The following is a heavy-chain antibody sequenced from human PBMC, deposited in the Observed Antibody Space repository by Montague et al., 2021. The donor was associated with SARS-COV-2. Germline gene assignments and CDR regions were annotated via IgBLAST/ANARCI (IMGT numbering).Heavy chain of an antibody. CDR1: GGSISSTSYY. J-gene: IGHJ3*01. D-gene: IGHD3-10*01. CDR2: ISYSGST. CDR3: AIHTTGSGNAFDV. V-gene: IGHV4-39*01. Sequence: SETLSLTCTVSGGSISSTSYYWGWIRQPPGKGLEWIGSISYSGSTYYNPSLKSRVTISVDTSKNQFSLRLSSVTAADTAVYYWAIHTTGSGNAFDVWGQGTTVTVSS.